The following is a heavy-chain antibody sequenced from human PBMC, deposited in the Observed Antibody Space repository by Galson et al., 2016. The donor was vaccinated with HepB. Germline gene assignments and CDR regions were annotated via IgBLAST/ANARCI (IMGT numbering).Heavy chain of an antibody. CDR3: VCRRKWFGELSDY. V-gene: IGHV3-53*01. Sequence: SLRLSCAASGLTVSSNYMGWVRQAPGKGLEWVSIIYSGGSTYYADSVEGRFTISRDNSKNTLYLQMNSLRAEDTAVYYCVCRRKWFGELSDYWGQGTLVTVSS. J-gene: IGHJ4*02. CDR1: GLTVSSNY. CDR2: IYSGGST. D-gene: IGHD3-10*01.